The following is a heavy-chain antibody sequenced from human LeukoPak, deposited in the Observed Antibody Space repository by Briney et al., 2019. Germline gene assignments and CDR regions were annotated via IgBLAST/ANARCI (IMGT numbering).Heavy chain of an antibody. J-gene: IGHJ4*02. Sequence: GGSLTLSCAASGFTVSTYYMTWIRQAPGKGLECVSVIYSGGSTYYADSVKGRFTVSRDNSKNALYLQMNSLRAEDTAMYYCARGLGYCTSTTCLLPFDYWGQGTLVTVSS. CDR1: GFTVSTYY. D-gene: IGHD2-2*01. CDR3: ARGLGYCTSTTCLLPFDY. V-gene: IGHV3-53*01. CDR2: IYSGGST.